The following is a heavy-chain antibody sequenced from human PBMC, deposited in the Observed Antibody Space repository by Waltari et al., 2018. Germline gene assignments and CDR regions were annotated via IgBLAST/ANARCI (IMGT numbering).Heavy chain of an antibody. CDR1: GYTFTGYA. Sequence: LVQSGAEVKKPGASVKVSCKASGYTFTGYAIMWVRQAPGQGLEWMGRINPKNGDTHYAQNFQGRVALKTDTSTNTAFMELQRLRSDDTAVYYCLRDSSGSHFDYWGQGTLVTVSS. V-gene: IGHV1-2*06. CDR3: LRDSSGSHFDY. J-gene: IGHJ4*02. CDR2: INPKNGDT. D-gene: IGHD3-22*01.